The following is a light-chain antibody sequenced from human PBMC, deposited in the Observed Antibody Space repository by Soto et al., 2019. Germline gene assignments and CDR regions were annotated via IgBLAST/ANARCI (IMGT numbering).Light chain of an antibody. CDR1: QSVSSN. CDR2: GAS. CDR3: QQYNNWPLT. J-gene: IGKJ1*01. Sequence: EIVMTQSPATLSVSPGERATLSCRASQSVSSNLAWYQQKPGQAPRLLIYGASTRATGIPARFRGSGSGTEFTLTISSLQSEDFAVYYCQQYNNWPLTFGQGTKVEIK. V-gene: IGKV3-15*01.